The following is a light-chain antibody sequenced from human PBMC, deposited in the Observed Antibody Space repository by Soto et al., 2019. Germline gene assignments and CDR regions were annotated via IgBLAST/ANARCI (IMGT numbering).Light chain of an antibody. CDR1: SSDIGAGFD. CDR2: GNT. J-gene: IGLJ1*01. V-gene: IGLV1-40*01. Sequence: QSVLTQPPSVSGAPGQRVTISCSGSSSDIGAGFDVHWYQHLPGTAPKLLIYGNTNRPSGVPGRFSGSKSGTSASLVISGLQAEDEADYYCQSYENSRTGFYVFGTGTKVTXL. CDR3: QSYENSRTGFYV.